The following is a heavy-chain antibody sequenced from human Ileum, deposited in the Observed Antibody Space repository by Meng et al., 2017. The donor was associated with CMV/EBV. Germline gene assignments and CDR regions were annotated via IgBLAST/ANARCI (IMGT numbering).Heavy chain of an antibody. CDR3: AKRGRFGVGSTSSLELRDPDI. J-gene: IGHJ3*02. V-gene: IGHV3-23*01. D-gene: IGHD2-2*01. CDR2: ISGSGGST. CDR1: GFTFSSYA. Sequence: GESLKISCAASGFTFSSYAMSWVRQAPGKGLEWVSAISGSGGSTYYADSVKGRFTISRDNSKNTLYLQMNSLRAEDTAVYYCAKRGRFGVGSTSSLELRDPDIWGQGTMVTVSS.